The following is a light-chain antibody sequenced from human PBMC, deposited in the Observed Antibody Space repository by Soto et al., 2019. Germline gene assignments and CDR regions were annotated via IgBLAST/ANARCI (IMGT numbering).Light chain of an antibody. V-gene: IGLV1-44*01. Sequence: QPVLTQPPSASGTPGQRVTISCSGSTSNIGGNTVNWYQQLPGTAPKLLIYSNNQRPSGVPDRFSGSKSGTSASLAISRLQSEEEAAYYCAAWDDSLTAVTFGGGTKVTVL. CDR1: TSNIGGNT. J-gene: IGLJ2*01. CDR3: AAWDDSLTAVT. CDR2: SNN.